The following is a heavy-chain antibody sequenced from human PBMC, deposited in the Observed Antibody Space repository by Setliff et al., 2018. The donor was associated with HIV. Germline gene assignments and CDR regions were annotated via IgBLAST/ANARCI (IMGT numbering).Heavy chain of an antibody. V-gene: IGHV4-39*01. CDR2: IYYRGST. D-gene: IGHD3-16*02. Sequence: PSETLSLTCTVSGGSISSSSYYWGWIRQPPGKGLEWIGSIYYRGSTYYNPSLKSRVTISVDTSKNQFSLNLNSVTDADTALYYCARHKDSDYVWGSYRPDGFDIWGQGTTVTVSS. J-gene: IGHJ3*02. CDR1: GGSISSSSYY. CDR3: ARHKDSDYVWGSYRPDGFDI.